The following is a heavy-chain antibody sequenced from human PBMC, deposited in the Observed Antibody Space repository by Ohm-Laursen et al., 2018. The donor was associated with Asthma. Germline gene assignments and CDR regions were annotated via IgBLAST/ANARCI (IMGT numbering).Heavy chain of an antibody. CDR2: INPNSGGT. V-gene: IGHV1-2*06. J-gene: IGHJ4*02. Sequence: GASVKVSCKASGYTFTGYYMHWVRQAPGQGLEWMGRINPNSGGTNYAQKFQGRVTMTRDTSISTAYMELSRLRSDDTAVYYCALLWAYMTTVTTDYWGQGTLVTVSS. D-gene: IGHD4-17*01. CDR3: ALLWAYMTTVTTDY. CDR1: GYTFTGYY.